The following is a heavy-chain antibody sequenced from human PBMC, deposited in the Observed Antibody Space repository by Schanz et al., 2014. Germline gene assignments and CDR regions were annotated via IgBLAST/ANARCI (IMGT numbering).Heavy chain of an antibody. J-gene: IGHJ4*02. CDR3: ARDRRNADLDY. V-gene: IGHV3-23*04. CDR1: GFSLDIFA. Sequence: EVQLVESGGGLVQPGGSLRLSCEASGFSLDIFAVSWVRQAPGKGLEWVSSFNDGGVNKYYADSVKGRFTISSDNAKNSLYLEMNSLRAEDTALYYCARDRRNADLDYWGQGTLVTVAS. D-gene: IGHD1-1*01. CDR2: FNDGGVNK.